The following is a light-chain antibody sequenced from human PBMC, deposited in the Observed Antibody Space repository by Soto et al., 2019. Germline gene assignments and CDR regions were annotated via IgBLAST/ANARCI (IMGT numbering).Light chain of an antibody. J-gene: IGKJ2*01. CDR3: QQSNSFPYT. Sequence: DIQMTQSPASVSASVGDRVTISCRASQGISNWLAWCQQKAGKAPKLLIYATSTLQSGVPSRFRGSGSGTEFTLTISSLQPEDVATYYCQQSNSFPYTFGQGTKLEIK. CDR2: ATS. V-gene: IGKV1-12*01. CDR1: QGISNW.